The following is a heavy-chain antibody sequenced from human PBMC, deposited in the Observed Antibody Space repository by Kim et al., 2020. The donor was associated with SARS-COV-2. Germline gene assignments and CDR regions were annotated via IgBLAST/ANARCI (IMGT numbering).Heavy chain of an antibody. CDR1: GSTFSSYA. CDR3: ASGPEREDYYDSSGSEHYFDY. CDR2: IIPIFGTA. D-gene: IGHD3-22*01. V-gene: IGHV1-69*13. Sequence: SVKVSCKASGSTFSSYAISWVRQAPGQGLEWMGGIIPIFGTANYAQKFQGRVTITADESTSTAYMELSSLRSEDTAVYYCASGPEREDYYDSSGSEHYFDYWGQGTLVTVSS. J-gene: IGHJ4*02.